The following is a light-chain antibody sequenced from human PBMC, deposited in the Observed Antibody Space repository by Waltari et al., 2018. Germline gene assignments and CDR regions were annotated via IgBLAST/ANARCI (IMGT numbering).Light chain of an antibody. CDR1: QSLVHSDGNTY. CDR2: KVS. J-gene: IGKJ2*01. CDR3: LQNTYWPFI. V-gene: IGKV2-30*02. Sequence: DVVMTQSSLSLPVTLGQQASITCRSSQSLVHSDGNTYLNWFHQRPGQSPRRLIYKVSNRESGVPDRFSGSGSGTDFTLKISRVEAEDVGIYYCLQNTYWPFIFGQGTKLEIK.